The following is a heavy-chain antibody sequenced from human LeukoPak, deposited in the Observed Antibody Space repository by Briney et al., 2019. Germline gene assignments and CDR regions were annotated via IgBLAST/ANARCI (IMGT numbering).Heavy chain of an antibody. CDR2: MNPNSGNT. D-gene: IGHD5-18*01. V-gene: IGHV1-8*01. Sequence: ASVKVSYKASGYTFTSYDINWVRQATGQGLEWMGWMNPNSGNTGYAQKFQGRVTMTRNTSIGTAYMELGSLRSEDTAVYYCASARIQLWFWGYYYYGMDVWGQGTTVTVSS. CDR3: ASARIQLWFWGYYYYGMDV. CDR1: GYTFTSYD. J-gene: IGHJ6*02.